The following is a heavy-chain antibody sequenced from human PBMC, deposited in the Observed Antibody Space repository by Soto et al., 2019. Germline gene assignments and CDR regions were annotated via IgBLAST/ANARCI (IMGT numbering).Heavy chain of an antibody. V-gene: IGHV3-66*01. Sequence: EVQLVESGGGLVQPGGSLRLSCAASGFTVSSNYMSWVRQAPGKGLEWVSVIYSGGSTYYADSVKGRFTISRDNSKNTLYIQMNSLRAEDRAVYYCARVGPLSAQGNDSWGQGTLVTVSS. CDR1: GFTVSSNY. CDR3: ARVGPLSAQGNDS. D-gene: IGHD3-16*02. CDR2: IYSGGST. J-gene: IGHJ4*02.